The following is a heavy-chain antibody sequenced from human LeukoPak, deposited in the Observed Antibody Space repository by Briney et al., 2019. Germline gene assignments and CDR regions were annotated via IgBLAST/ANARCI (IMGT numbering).Heavy chain of an antibody. CDR2: INPSGGST. CDR3: ARGKVPYSSTPQNFDY. CDR1: GYTFTSYY. Sequence: ASVKVSCKASGYTFTSYYMHWVRQAPGQGLEWMGIINPSGGSTSYAQKFQGRVTMTRDTSTSTVYMELSSLRSEDTAVYCCARGKVPYSSTPQNFDYWGQGTLVTVSS. J-gene: IGHJ4*02. V-gene: IGHV1-46*01. D-gene: IGHD6-13*01.